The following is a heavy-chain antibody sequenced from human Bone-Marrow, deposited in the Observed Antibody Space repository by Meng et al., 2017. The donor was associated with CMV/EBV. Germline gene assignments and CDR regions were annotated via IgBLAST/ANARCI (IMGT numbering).Heavy chain of an antibody. D-gene: IGHD6-13*01. CDR2: IYYSGST. Sequence: SETLSLTCTVSGGSISSGGYYWSWIRQHPGKGLEMIGYIYYSGSTYPNQSLKSRVRISVETSKNQFSLKLSSVTAADTAVYYCASCRSSWLGTFDYCGQGTLVTVSS. CDR3: ASCRSSWLGTFDY. J-gene: IGHJ4*02. CDR1: GGSISSGGYY. V-gene: IGHV4-31*03.